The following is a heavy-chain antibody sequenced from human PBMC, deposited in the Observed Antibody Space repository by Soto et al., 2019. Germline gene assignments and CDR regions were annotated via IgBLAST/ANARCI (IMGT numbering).Heavy chain of an antibody. J-gene: IGHJ4*02. V-gene: IGHV4-59*01. D-gene: IGHD3-3*01. CDR2: IYYSGST. CDR1: GGSISSYY. CDR3: ARVKPPYYDFWSGCFDY. Sequence: SETLSLTCTVSGGSISSYYWSWIRQPPGKGLEWIGYIYYSGSTNYNPSLKSRVTISVDTSKNQFSLKLSSVTAADTAVYYCARVKPPYYDFWSGCFDYWGQGTLVTVS.